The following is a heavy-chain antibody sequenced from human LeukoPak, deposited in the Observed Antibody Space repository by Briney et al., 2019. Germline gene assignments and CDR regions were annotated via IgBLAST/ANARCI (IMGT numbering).Heavy chain of an antibody. D-gene: IGHD3-10*01. CDR1: GFTLSDYG. CDR2: ISSDGSIK. CDR3: ARDILPSGSRAFDI. Sequence: GGSLRLTCAVSGFTLSDYGIHWVRQAPGKGLEWVTIISSDGSIKYADSVKGRFTVSRDSSKNTVYLQMNSLRAEDTAVYYCARDILPSGSRAFDIWGQGTMVTVSS. J-gene: IGHJ3*02. V-gene: IGHV3-33*01.